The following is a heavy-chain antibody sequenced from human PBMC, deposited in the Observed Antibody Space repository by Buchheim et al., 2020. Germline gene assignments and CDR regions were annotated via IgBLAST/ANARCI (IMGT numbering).Heavy chain of an antibody. CDR3: ARGDRYNNGWPYFTD. J-gene: IGHJ4*02. D-gene: IGHD6-19*01. CDR1: VGSVMICXCN. V-gene: IGHV4-61*01. CDR2: IYSGGNT. Sequence: QVQLQESGPGLVKPSETLSLSCTVSVGSVMICXCNLSLIRQFPGKGLEYIGFIYSGGNTNYNPSLESRVTRPIDTSENQLFLKLRSVTAADTAVYYCARGDRYNNGWPYFTDWGQG.